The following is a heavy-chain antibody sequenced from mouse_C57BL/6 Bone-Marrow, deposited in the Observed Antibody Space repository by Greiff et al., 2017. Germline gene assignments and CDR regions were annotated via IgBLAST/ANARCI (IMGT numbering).Heavy chain of an antibody. CDR2: INPGSGGT. CDR1: GYAFTTYL. V-gene: IGHV1-54*01. J-gene: IGHJ2*01. CDR3: ARSITTVVAGFAY. D-gene: IGHD1-1*01. Sequence: QVQLQQSGAALVRPGPSVKVSCKASGYAFTTYLLAWVKQRPGQGLEWIGVINPGSGGTIYHEKFKGKATLTADKSSSTAYMQLSSLTSEYSAVYFCARSITTVVAGFAYWRQGTTLTVSS.